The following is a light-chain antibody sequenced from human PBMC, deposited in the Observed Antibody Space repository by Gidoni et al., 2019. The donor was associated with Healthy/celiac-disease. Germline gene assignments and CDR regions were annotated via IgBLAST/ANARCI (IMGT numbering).Light chain of an antibody. CDR1: KLGDKY. CDR2: QDS. Sequence: SYELTQPPSVSVSPGQTASIPCPGDKLGDKYACWYQQKPGQSPVLVIYQDSKRPSGIPERFSGSNSGNTATLTISGTQAMDEADYYCQAWDSSTYGVFGGGTKLTVL. J-gene: IGLJ2*01. V-gene: IGLV3-1*01. CDR3: QAWDSSTYGV.